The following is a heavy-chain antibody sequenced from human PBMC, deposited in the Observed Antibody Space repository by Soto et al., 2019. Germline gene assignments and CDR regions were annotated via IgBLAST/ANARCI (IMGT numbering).Heavy chain of an antibody. V-gene: IGHV4-39*01. D-gene: IGHD4-17*01. Sequence: PSETLSLTCAVSDDAISSSSYYWGWIRQPPGKGLEWIGSIYYSGRTYYNPSLKSRVTVSIDTSKDEFSLKLSSVTAADTAVYYCARWSPNSPYGGWVGYWGQGTLVTVSS. CDR3: ARWSPNSPYGGWVGY. J-gene: IGHJ4*02. CDR2: IYYSGRT. CDR1: DDAISSSSYY.